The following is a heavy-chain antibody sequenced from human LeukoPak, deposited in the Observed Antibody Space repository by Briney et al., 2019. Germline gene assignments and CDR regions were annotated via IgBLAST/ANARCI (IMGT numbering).Heavy chain of an antibody. Sequence: GGSLRLSCAASGFTFSDYYMSWIRQAPGKGLEWVSYIRSGRTYTNYADSVKGRFTISRDNAKNSLYLQMNSLRAEDTAVYYCASIRGGYYFDYWGQGTLVTVSS. CDR3: ASIRGGYYFDY. CDR1: GFTFSDYY. J-gene: IGHJ4*02. CDR2: IRSGRTYT. D-gene: IGHD3-16*01. V-gene: IGHV3-11*03.